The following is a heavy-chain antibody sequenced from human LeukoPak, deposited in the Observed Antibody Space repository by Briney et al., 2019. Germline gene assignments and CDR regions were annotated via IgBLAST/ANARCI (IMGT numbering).Heavy chain of an antibody. J-gene: IGHJ4*02. CDR1: GFTFSDYY. V-gene: IGHV3-11*04. Sequence: SGGSLRLSCAASGFTFSDYYMSWIRQAPGKGLEWVSYISSSGSTIYYADSVKGRFTISRDNAKNSLYLQMNSLRAEDTAVYYCARDPYDFWSGYYLSGGFDYWGQGTLVTVSS. D-gene: IGHD3-3*01. CDR2: ISSSGSTI. CDR3: ARDPYDFWSGYYLSGGFDY.